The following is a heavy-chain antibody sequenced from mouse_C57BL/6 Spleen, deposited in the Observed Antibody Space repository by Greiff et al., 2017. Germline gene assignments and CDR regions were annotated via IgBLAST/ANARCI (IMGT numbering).Heavy chain of an antibody. J-gene: IGHJ4*01. CDR1: GYTFTDYN. CDR2: INPNNGGT. V-gene: IGHV1-22*01. D-gene: IGHD2-4*01. Sequence: EVQLQQSGPELVKPGASVKMSCKASGYTFTDYNMHWVKQSHGKSLEWIGYINPNNGGTSYNQKFKGKATLTVNKSSSTAYMELRSLTSEDSAVYYCARSDDYDDYAMDYWGQGTSVTVSS. CDR3: ARSDDYDDYAMDY.